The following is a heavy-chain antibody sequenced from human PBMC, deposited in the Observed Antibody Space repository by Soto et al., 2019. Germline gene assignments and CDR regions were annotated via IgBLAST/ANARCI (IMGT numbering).Heavy chain of an antibody. CDR2: IHHTGTT. CDR1: DGSFGTSY. D-gene: IGHD3-3*01. CDR3: ARRKVYGVVRYYFDY. Sequence: QVQLQQRGAGLLKPSETLSLTCGVSDGSFGTSYWTWIRQPPGKGLEWIGEIHHTGTTKYNPSLKSQVTISVDTSKKQFSLKLNSVTAADTAVYFCARRKVYGVVRYYFDYWGQGALVTVSS. V-gene: IGHV4-34*01. J-gene: IGHJ4*02.